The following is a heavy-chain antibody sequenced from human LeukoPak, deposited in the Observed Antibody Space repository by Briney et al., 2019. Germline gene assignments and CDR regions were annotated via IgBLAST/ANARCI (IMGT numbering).Heavy chain of an antibody. V-gene: IGHV3-30*02. CDR3: AKDGSWSCTD. J-gene: IGHJ4*02. CDR1: GFTFSSSA. D-gene: IGHD2-8*02. Sequence: GGSLRLSCGASGFTFSSSAMHWVRQGPGKGLELLAYIAHQGNSKYYADSVKSRFTISRDNSKGSLYLQMNSLRADDTAVYYCAKDGSWSCTDWGQGTLVRVSS. CDR2: IAHQGNSK.